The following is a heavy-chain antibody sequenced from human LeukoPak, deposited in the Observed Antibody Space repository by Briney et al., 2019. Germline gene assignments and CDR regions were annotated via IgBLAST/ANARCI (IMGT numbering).Heavy chain of an antibody. Sequence: GGSLRLSCAASGFTFSSYAMSWVRQAPGKGLEWVSAISGSGGSTYYADSVKGRFTISRDNAKNSLYLQMNSLRAEDTAVYYCARASSITIFGVVIGNWFDPWGQGIRVTVSS. CDR2: ISGSGGST. J-gene: IGHJ5*02. D-gene: IGHD3-3*01. CDR1: GFTFSSYA. CDR3: ARASSITIFGVVIGNWFDP. V-gene: IGHV3-23*01.